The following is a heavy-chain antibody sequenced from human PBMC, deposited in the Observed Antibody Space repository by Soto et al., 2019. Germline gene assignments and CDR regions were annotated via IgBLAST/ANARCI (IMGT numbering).Heavy chain of an antibody. J-gene: IGHJ4*02. CDR1: GFPFSSYG. CDR2: ISYDGSNK. Sequence: QVQLVGSGGGVVQPGRSLRLSCAASGFPFSSYGMHWVHEAPGKGLEWVAVISYDGSNKYYADSVKGRFTISRDNSASTLYLPMNSLRPEDTALYYCVGGQYYFDYRGQGTLVTVSP. CDR3: VGGQYYFDY. V-gene: IGHV3-30*03. D-gene: IGHD3-10*01.